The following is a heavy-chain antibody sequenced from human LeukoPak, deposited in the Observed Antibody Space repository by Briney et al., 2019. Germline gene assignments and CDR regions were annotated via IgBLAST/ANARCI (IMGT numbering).Heavy chain of an antibody. CDR3: ARDFPYYYDSSGYYPNYYFDY. Sequence: GASVKVSCKASGYTFTSYAMHWVRQAPGQRLEWMGWINAGNGNTKYSQKFQGRATITRDTSASTAYMELSSLRSEDTAVYYCARDFPYYYDSSGYYPNYYFDYWGQGTLVTVSS. CDR1: GYTFTSYA. V-gene: IGHV1-3*01. J-gene: IGHJ4*02. D-gene: IGHD3-22*01. CDR2: INAGNGNT.